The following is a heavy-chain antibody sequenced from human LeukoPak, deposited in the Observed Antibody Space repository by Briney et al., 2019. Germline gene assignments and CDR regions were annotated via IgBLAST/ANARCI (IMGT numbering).Heavy chain of an antibody. CDR1: GFTFSSYA. J-gene: IGHJ4*02. CDR2: ITNSGGNT. CDR3: AKDPARLYYFDY. V-gene: IGHV3-23*01. Sequence: GGSLRLSCAAAGFTFSSYAMSWVRQAPGKGLEWVSGITNSGGNTYYADSVKGRFTISRDNSKNTLYLQMNSLRAEDTAVYYCAKDPARLYYFDYWGQGTLVTVSS.